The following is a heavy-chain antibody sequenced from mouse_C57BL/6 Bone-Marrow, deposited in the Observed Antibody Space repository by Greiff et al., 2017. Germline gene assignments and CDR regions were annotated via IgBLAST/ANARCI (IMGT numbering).Heavy chain of an antibody. CDR3: ARQLLWLRRGESCAMDY. CDR1: GYTFTDYY. Sequence: EVQLQQSGPVLVKPGASVKMSCKASGYTFTDYYMNWVKQSHGKSLEWIGVINPYNGGTSYNQKFKGKATLTVDKSSSTAYMELNSLTSEDSAVYYCARQLLWLRRGESCAMDYWGQGNAVTVSS. J-gene: IGHJ4*01. CDR2: INPYNGGT. V-gene: IGHV1-19*01. D-gene: IGHD2-2*01.